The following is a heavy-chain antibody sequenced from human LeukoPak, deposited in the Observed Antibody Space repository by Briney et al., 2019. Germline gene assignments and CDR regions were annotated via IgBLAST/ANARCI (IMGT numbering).Heavy chain of an antibody. V-gene: IGHV4-4*07. CDR3: ARANYVWGSYVY. J-gene: IGHJ4*02. Sequence: SETLSRTGTGAGCSICDYYWSWIRQPAGNGREWSGHIYTGGNPNDNTSLESRVTMSVDTSKNQFSLKLRSVTAADTAVYYCARANYVWGSYVYWGQGTLVTVSS. CDR1: GCSICDYY. D-gene: IGHD3-16*01. CDR2: IYTGGNP.